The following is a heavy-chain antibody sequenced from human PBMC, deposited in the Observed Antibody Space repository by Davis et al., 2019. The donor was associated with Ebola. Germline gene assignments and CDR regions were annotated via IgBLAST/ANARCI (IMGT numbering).Heavy chain of an antibody. D-gene: IGHD6-6*01. CDR2: ISYDGSNK. CDR3: ARELSLFGSSTYYYYGMDV. J-gene: IGHJ6*02. CDR1: GFTFSSYD. V-gene: IGHV3-30*03. Sequence: GGSLRLSCAASGFTFSSYDMHWVRQAPGKGLEWVAEISYDGSNKYYADSVKGRFTISRDNSKNTLYLQMNSLRAEDTAVYYCARELSLFGSSTYYYYGMDVWGQGTTVTVSS.